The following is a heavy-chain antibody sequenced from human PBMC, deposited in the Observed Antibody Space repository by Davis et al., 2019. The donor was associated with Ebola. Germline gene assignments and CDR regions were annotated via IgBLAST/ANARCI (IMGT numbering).Heavy chain of an antibody. Sequence: PGGSLRLSCAASGFTFSTYTIHWVRQAPGKGLEWVAFIRYDGNNKDYADSVKGRFTISRDNSKDTLYLQMNSLRAEDTAVYYCARHYVHDYYMGLDVWGQGTTVIVSS. D-gene: IGHD3-16*01. J-gene: IGHJ6*02. V-gene: IGHV3-30*02. CDR2: IRYDGNNK. CDR3: ARHYVHDYYMGLDV. CDR1: GFTFSTYT.